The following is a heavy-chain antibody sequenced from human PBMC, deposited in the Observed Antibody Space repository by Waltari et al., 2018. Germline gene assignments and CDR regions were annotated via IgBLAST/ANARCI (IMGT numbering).Heavy chain of an antibody. Sequence: QVQLVESGGGLVRPGGSLRLSCAASVFTFPHHYMSWIRQAPGKGLEWVSFISSNSRYTNDADSVKGRFVISRDNTKNSLYLQMNSLRADDTAVYYCARGRDDYNPQPFDYWGPGTLVTVSP. J-gene: IGHJ4*02. CDR2: ISSNSRYT. CDR3: ARGRDDYNPQPFDY. D-gene: IGHD4-4*01. CDR1: VFTFPHHY. V-gene: IGHV3-11*06.